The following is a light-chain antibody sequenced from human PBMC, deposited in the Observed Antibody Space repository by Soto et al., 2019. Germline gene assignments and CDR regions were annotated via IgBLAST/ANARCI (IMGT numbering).Light chain of an antibody. CDR2: AAS. Sequence: DIQMTQSPSSLSASVGDRVTITCRASQSISTYLNWYQQKPGKAPKLLIYAASTLQSGVPSRFSGSGSGTDFTLTISSLQPADFATYHCQQSYNTLPTFGQGTKVEIK. CDR3: QQSYNTLPT. V-gene: IGKV1-39*01. CDR1: QSISTY. J-gene: IGKJ1*01.